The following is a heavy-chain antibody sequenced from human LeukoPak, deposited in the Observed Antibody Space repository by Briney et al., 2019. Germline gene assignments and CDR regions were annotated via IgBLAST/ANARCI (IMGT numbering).Heavy chain of an antibody. CDR1: GYTFTDLTEYY. Sequence: SVKVSCKASGYTFTDLTEYYIHWVRQAPGQGLEWMGGIIPIFGTANYAQKFQGRVTITADKSTSTAYMELSSLRSEDTAVYYCARAEQWLAWGYFGYWGQGTLVTVSS. V-gene: IGHV1-69*06. CDR3: ARAEQWLAWGYFGY. J-gene: IGHJ4*02. D-gene: IGHD6-19*01. CDR2: IIPIFGTA.